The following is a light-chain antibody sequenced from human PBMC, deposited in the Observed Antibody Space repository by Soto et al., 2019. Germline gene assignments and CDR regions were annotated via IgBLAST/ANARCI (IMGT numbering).Light chain of an antibody. Sequence: EIVMTQSPATLSVSPGERATLSCRASQSLSSDLAWYQQKVGQAPRLLIYGASTRATGIPARYSGSGSGTEFNFTISSLQSEDFAVYYCQQYNDWWTFGQGTKVDIK. CDR3: QQYNDWWT. J-gene: IGKJ1*01. CDR1: QSLSSD. V-gene: IGKV3-15*01. CDR2: GAS.